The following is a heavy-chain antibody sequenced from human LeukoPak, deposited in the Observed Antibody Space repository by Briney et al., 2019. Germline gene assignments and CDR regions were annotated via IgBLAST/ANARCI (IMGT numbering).Heavy chain of an antibody. V-gene: IGHV3-21*01. CDR3: VSGSYEGGYYGMGV. CDR1: GFGFSSYT. CDR2: ISGSISSK. Sequence: PGGSLTLSCAASGFGFSSYTMNWVRQAPGKGLEWVSSISGSISSKLYAESVKGRFTISRDNAKNSLYLQMNILRAEDTAVYYCVSGSYEGGYYGMGVWGQGTTVTVSS. J-gene: IGHJ6*02. D-gene: IGHD1-26*01.